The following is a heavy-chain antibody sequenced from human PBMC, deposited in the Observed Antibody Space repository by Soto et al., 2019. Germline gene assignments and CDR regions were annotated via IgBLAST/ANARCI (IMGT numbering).Heavy chain of an antibody. CDR2: ITSSGGST. Sequence: GGSLRLSCAASGFTFSNYAMSWVRQAPGKGLEWVSAITSSGGSTKYADSVKGRFAISRDNSKNTLYVQMNSLRAEDTALYYCAKLGGTYDYGSGSYFDPWGQGTLVTVSS. V-gene: IGHV3-23*01. D-gene: IGHD3-10*01. J-gene: IGHJ5*02. CDR3: AKLGGTYDYGSGSYFDP. CDR1: GFTFSNYA.